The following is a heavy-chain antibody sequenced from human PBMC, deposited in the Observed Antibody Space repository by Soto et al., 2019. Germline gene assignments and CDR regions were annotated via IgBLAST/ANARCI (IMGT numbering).Heavy chain of an antibody. D-gene: IGHD6-19*01. J-gene: IGHJ4*02. CDR3: ARQAAIAVAAAFDY. V-gene: IGHV5-10-1*01. Sequence: GESLKISCKGSGYTFTSYWISWVRQVPGKGREWMGRIDPSDYYTNYSPSFQGHVTISADKSISTAYLQWSRLKASGTAMYYCARQAAIAVAAAFDYWGQGTLVTVSS. CDR2: IDPSDYYT. CDR1: GYTFTSYW.